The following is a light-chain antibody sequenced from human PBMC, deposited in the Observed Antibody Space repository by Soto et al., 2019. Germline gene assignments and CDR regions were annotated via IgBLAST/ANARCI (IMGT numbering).Light chain of an antibody. J-gene: IGLJ2*01. CDR2: EVI. CDR3: HSYTSNNTLV. V-gene: IGLV2-14*01. Sequence: QSVLAQPASVSGSPGQSITISCTGTSSDIGGYNYVSWYQQHPNKAPKLMIFEVINRAPGVPNRFSGSKSGNTASLTISGLQAEDEADYYCHSYTSNNTLVFGGGTKVTVL. CDR1: SSDIGGYNY.